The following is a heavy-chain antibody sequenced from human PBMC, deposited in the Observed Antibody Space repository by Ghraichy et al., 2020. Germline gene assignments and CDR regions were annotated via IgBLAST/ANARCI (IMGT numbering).Heavy chain of an antibody. CDR1: GFTFSSYG. CDR2: IWYDGSNK. CDR3: ARDRGGYSYAGGYYYYYYYMDV. Sequence: GGSLRLSCAASGFTFSSYGMHWVRQAPGKGLEWVAVIWYDGSNKYYADSVKGRFTISRDNSKNTLYLQMNSLRAEDTAVYYCARDRGGYSYAGGYYYYYYYMDVWGKGTTVTVSS. V-gene: IGHV3-33*01. D-gene: IGHD5-18*01. J-gene: IGHJ6*03.